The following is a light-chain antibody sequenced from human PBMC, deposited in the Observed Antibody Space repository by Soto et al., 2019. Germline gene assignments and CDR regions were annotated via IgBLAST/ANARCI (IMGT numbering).Light chain of an antibody. CDR2: DVS. V-gene: IGLV2-11*01. J-gene: IGLJ2*01. CDR1: SSGVGGYNY. Sequence: QSALTQPRSVSGSPGQSVTISCTGTSSGVGGYNYVSWYQQHPGKAPKLMIYDVSKRPSGVPDRFSGSKSGNTASLTISGLQAEDEADYYCCSYAGSYTVFGGGTQLTVL. CDR3: CSYAGSYTV.